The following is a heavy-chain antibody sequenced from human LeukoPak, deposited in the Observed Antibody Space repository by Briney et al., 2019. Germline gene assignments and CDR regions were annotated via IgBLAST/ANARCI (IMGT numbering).Heavy chain of an antibody. Sequence: PGGSLRLSCEASGFALNSYSMSWVRQAPGKGLEWISQISISSSTIYYRDSVKGRFTISRDNAKNSLYLQMNSLRAEDTAVYYCPRDGTVRGKNGCFDYWGQGTLVTVSS. V-gene: IGHV3-48*04. CDR2: ISISSSTI. D-gene: IGHD3-10*01. CDR1: GFALNSYS. J-gene: IGHJ4*02. CDR3: PRDGTVRGKNGCFDY.